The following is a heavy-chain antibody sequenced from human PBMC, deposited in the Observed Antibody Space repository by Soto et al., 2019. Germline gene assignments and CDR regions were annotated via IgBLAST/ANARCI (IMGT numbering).Heavy chain of an antibody. CDR2: IIPIFGTA. V-gene: IGHV1-69*06. D-gene: IGHD6-6*01. CDR3: ARTGRRSTSKCQLVRYFAY. CDR1: GGTFSSYA. J-gene: IGHJ4*02. Sequence: QVQLVQSGAEVKKPGSSVKVSCKASGGTFSSYAISWVRQAPGHGLAWMGGIIPIFGTANYAQKFQGRVTITADKSTSTAYMELSSLRSEDTAVYYCARTGRRSTSKCQLVRYFAYCGQGTLVTVSS.